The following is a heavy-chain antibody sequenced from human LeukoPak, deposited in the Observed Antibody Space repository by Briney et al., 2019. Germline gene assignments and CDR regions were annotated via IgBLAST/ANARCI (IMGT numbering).Heavy chain of an antibody. J-gene: IGHJ4*02. Sequence: PSETLSHTCTVPGGSVSSGSYYWSWIRQPPGKGLEWIGFLYYSGSTNYNPSLKSRVTISVDTSKNQFSLKLSSVTAADTAVYYCARERVAGTIDYWGQGTLVTVSS. CDR1: GGSVSSGSYY. D-gene: IGHD6-19*01. CDR2: LYYSGST. CDR3: ARERVAGTIDY. V-gene: IGHV4-61*01.